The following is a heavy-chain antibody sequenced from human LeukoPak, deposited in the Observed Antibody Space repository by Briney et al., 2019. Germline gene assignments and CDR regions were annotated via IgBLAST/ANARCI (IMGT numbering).Heavy chain of an antibody. V-gene: IGHV3-64D*09. D-gene: IGHD3-22*01. CDR1: GFTFSSYA. Sequence: GGSLRLSCSASGFTFSSYAMHWVRQAPGKGLEYVSAISSNGGSTYYADSVKGRFTISRDNPKNTLYLQMSSLRAEDTAVYYCVKDYYYDSSGYQRGGDYWGQGTLVTVSS. CDR3: VKDYYYDSSGYQRGGDY. J-gene: IGHJ4*02. CDR2: ISSNGGST.